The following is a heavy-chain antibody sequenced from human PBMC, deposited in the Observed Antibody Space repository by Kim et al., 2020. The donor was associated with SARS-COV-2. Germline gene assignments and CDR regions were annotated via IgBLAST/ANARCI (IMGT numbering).Heavy chain of an antibody. CDR3: ITGPVALRYFDLLTH. CDR1: GYTVTELS. D-gene: IGHD3-9*01. Sequence: ASVKVSCKVSGYTVTELSLHWVRQASGKGLEWMGGFDPEDGDTVYAQQFQGRVSMTVDTDTETAYMELSSLRSEDSAIYYCITGPVALRYFDLLTHWGQGTLVTVSS. V-gene: IGHV1-24*01. CDR2: FDPEDGDT. J-gene: IGHJ4*02.